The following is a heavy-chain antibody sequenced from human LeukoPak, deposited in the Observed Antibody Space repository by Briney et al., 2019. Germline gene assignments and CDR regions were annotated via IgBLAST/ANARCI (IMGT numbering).Heavy chain of an antibody. D-gene: IGHD1-1*01. Sequence: PSETLSLTCTVSGGSISSYYWSWIRQPPGKGLEWIGYIYYSGSTNYNPSLKSRVTISVDTSKNQFSLKLSSVTAADTAVYYCAGDNWNDWGDAFDIWGQGTMVTVSS. CDR3: AGDNWNDWGDAFDI. J-gene: IGHJ3*02. CDR2: IYYSGST. CDR1: GGSISSYY. V-gene: IGHV4-59*01.